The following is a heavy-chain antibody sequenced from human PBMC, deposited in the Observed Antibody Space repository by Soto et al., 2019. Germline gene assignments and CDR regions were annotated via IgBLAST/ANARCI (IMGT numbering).Heavy chain of an antibody. V-gene: IGHV3-15*01. CDR3: TAILDYCSGGSCYHY. J-gene: IGHJ4*02. CDR1: GFTFSNAW. Sequence: NPGGSLRLSCAASGFTFSNAWMSWVRQAPGKGLEWVGRIKSKTDGGTTDYAAPVKGRFTISRDDSKNTLYLQMNSLKTEDTAVYYCTAILDYCSGGSCYHYWGQGTLVTVSS. CDR2: IKSKTDGGTT. D-gene: IGHD2-15*01.